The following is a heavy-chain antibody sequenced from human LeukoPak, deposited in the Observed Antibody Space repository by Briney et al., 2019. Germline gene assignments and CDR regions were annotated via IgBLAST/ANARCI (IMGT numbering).Heavy chain of an antibody. V-gene: IGHV3-73*01. CDR3: ARESSRGYSYGYDAFDI. Sequence: GGSMRLSCAASGFTFSGSAMHWVRQASGKGLEWVGRIRSKANSYATAYAASVKGRFTISRDDSKNTAYLQMNSLRAEDTAVYYCARESSRGYSYGYDAFDIWGQGTMVTVSS. CDR2: IRSKANSYAT. J-gene: IGHJ3*02. CDR1: GFTFSGSA. D-gene: IGHD5-18*01.